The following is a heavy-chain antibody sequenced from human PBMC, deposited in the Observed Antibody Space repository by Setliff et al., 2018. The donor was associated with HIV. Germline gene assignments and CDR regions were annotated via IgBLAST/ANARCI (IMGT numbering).Heavy chain of an antibody. Sequence: KASETLSLTCTVSRGSISSGTYYWTWIRQPPGKGLEWIGSIFSDGATYYNPSLKSRVTISVDRSGNQFSLRLTAVTAADTAVYYCATCRHRPSNWFDPWGQGTVVTVSS. CDR2: IFSDGAT. CDR1: RGSISSGTYY. J-gene: IGHJ5*02. V-gene: IGHV4-39*07. CDR3: ATCRHRPSNWFDP.